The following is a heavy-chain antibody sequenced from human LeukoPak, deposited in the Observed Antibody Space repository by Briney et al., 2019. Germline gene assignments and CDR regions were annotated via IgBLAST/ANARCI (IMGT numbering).Heavy chain of an antibody. V-gene: IGHV4-39*07. Sequence: LETLSLTCTVSGDSFTSVTDYWAWIRQPPGKGLEWIATGDYSGGTYYNPSFESRVAISADMSKNQFSLKLSSVTAADTAVYYCARGPLYSTSYIYYYYGLDVWGQGTTVTVSS. CDR2: GDYSGGT. J-gene: IGHJ6*02. CDR3: ARGPLYSTSYIYYYYGLDV. CDR1: GDSFTSVTDY. D-gene: IGHD6-13*01.